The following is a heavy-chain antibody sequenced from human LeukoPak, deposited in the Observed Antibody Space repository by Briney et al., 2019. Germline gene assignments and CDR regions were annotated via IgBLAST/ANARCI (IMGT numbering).Heavy chain of an antibody. CDR2: IYYSGST. CDR3: ARVDAAGGRRSLSWFDP. J-gene: IGHJ5*02. Sequence: SETLSLTCTASGGSISSYYWSWIRQPPGKGLEWIGYIYYSGSTNYNPSLKSRVTISVDTSKNQFSLKLSSVTAADTAVYYCARVDAAGGRRSLSWFDPWGQGTLVTVSS. D-gene: IGHD6-13*01. V-gene: IGHV4-59*01. CDR1: GGSISSYY.